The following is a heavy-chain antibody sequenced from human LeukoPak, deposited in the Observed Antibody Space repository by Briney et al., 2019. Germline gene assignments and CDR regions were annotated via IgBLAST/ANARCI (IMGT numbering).Heavy chain of an antibody. CDR2: INPSGGST. D-gene: IGHD3-10*01. J-gene: IGHJ4*02. CDR1: GYTFTSYY. CDR3: ARAMVRGVMIDY. Sequence: ASVKVSCKASGYTFTSYYMHWVRQAPGQGLEWMGIINPSGGSTSYAQKFQGRVTMTRDVSTSTVYMELSSLRSEDTAVYYCARAMVRGVMIDYWGQGTLVTVSS. V-gene: IGHV1-46*01.